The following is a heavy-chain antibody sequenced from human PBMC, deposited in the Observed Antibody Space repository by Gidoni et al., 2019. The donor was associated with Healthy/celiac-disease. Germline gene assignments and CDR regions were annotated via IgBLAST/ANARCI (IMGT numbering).Heavy chain of an antibody. Sequence: EVQLLESGVGLVQPGGSLRLSCAASGFTFSSYAMSWVRQAPGKGLEWVSAISGSGGSTYYADSVKGRFTISRDNSKNTLYLQMNSLRAEDTAVYYCAKLGSFSTRYSSGWYEYYYYGMDVWGQGTTVTVSS. V-gene: IGHV3-23*01. CDR3: AKLGSFSTRYSSGWYEYYYYGMDV. CDR2: ISGSGGST. D-gene: IGHD6-19*01. CDR1: GFTFSSYA. J-gene: IGHJ6*02.